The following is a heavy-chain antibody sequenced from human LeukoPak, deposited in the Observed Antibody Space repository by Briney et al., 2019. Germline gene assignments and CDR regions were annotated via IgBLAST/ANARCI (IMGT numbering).Heavy chain of an antibody. CDR2: IRYDGSNK. D-gene: IGHD3-9*01. CDR3: AKAAYYDILTGYYTDAFDI. Sequence: GGSLRLSCAASGFTFSSYGMHWVRQAPGKGLEWVAFIRYDGSNKYYADSVKGRFTISRDNSKNTLYLQMSSLRAEDTAVYYCAKAAYYDILTGYYTDAFDIWGQGTMVTVSS. CDR1: GFTFSSYG. V-gene: IGHV3-30*02. J-gene: IGHJ3*02.